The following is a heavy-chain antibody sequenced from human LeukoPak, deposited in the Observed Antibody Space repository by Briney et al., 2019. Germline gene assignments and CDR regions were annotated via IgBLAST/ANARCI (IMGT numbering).Heavy chain of an antibody. CDR1: GDSVSSKSAT. D-gene: IGHD3-10*01. V-gene: IGHV6-1*01. J-gene: IGHJ5*02. CDR2: TYYTSRWNV. CDR3: AREGWFGEPPSHWFDP. Sequence: SQTLSLTCAISGDSVSSKSATWNWIRQSPSRGLEWLGRTYYTSRWNVDYAVSVKSRITINPGTSRNQFSLQLNSVTPEDTAVYYCAREGWFGEPPSHWFDPWGQGTLVTVSS.